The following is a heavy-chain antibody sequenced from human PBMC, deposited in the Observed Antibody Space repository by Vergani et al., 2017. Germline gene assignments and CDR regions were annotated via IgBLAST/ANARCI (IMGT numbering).Heavy chain of an antibody. D-gene: IGHD2-2*02. CDR2: ISGSGGNT. CDR1: GFTFSDYA. CDR3: AKQGCTSATCYTNF. V-gene: IGHV3-23*01. Sequence: MQLLESGGGLVQPGGSLRLSCAASGFTFSDYAMNWGRQAPGKGLEWVSSISGSGGNTYYADSVKGRFTISRDNSKNVLSLQMNSLRAEDTAVYYCAKQGCTSATCYTNFWGQGTLVTVSS. J-gene: IGHJ4*02.